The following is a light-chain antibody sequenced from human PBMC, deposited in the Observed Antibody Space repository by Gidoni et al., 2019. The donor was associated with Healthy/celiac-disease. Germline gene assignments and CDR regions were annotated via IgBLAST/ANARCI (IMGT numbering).Light chain of an antibody. CDR3: QQSDSTLYT. Sequence: DIQMTQSPSSLSASVGDRVTITCRASQSISSYLNWYQQKPGKAPKLLIYAASSLQSGVPSRFSGSGSGTDFTLTISSLQPEDVATYYCQQSDSTLYTFGQGTKLEIK. CDR1: QSISSY. J-gene: IGKJ2*01. CDR2: AAS. V-gene: IGKV1-39*01.